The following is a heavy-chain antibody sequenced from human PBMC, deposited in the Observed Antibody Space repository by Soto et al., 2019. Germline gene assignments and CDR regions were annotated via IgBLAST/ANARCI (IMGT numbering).Heavy chain of an antibody. V-gene: IGHV3-30-3*01. CDR2: ISFDGSSK. J-gene: IGHJ4*02. CDR1: GFSFSTYA. CDR3: ARDSMIVLVPTERGEEDSFDY. Sequence: QVQLVESGGGVVQPGRSLRLSCAASGFSFSTYAMHWVRQAPGKGLEWVAVISFDGSSKYYADSVRGRFTSSRDNSKNTLFLQMNSLRAEDTAVYYCARDSMIVLVPTERGEEDSFDYWGQGTLVTVSS. D-gene: IGHD3-22*01.